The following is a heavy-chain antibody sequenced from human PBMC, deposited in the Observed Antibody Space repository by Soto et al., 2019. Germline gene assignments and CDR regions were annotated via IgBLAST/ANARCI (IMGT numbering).Heavy chain of an antibody. Sequence: QVQLQESGPGLVKPSGTLSLTCAVSSGSISSSNWWSWVRQPPEKGLEWIGEIYHSGSTNYNPSLKSRVTISVDKSKNQFSLKLSSVTAADTAVYYCARVRGRYCSGGSCYSYNWFDPWGQGTLVTVSS. D-gene: IGHD2-15*01. CDR2: IYHSGST. V-gene: IGHV4-4*02. J-gene: IGHJ5*02. CDR3: ARVRGRYCSGGSCYSYNWFDP. CDR1: SGSISSSNW.